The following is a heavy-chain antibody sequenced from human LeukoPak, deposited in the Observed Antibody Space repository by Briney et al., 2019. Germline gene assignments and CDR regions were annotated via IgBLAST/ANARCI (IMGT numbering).Heavy chain of an antibody. V-gene: IGHV3-23*01. J-gene: IGHJ4*02. CDR2: ISYSGNTT. CDR3: AKVKWGSYYFDY. Sequence: GRSLRLSCAASGFSFSSYAMSWVRQAPGKGLEWVSGISYSGNTTYYADSVKGRFTISRDNSKNTLYLQMYSLRAEDTAVYYCAKVKWGSYYFDYWGQGTLVTVSS. D-gene: IGHD3-16*01. CDR1: GFSFSSYA.